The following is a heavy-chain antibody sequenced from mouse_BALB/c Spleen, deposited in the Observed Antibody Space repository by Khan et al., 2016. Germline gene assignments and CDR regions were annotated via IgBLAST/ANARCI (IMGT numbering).Heavy chain of an antibody. J-gene: IGHJ2*01. D-gene: IGHD1-1*01. CDR1: GYSITSGYS. CDR3: TRGDYYGSGY. Sequence: VQLKESGPDLVKPSQSLSLTCTVTGYSITSGYSWHWIRQFPGNKLEWMAYIHYSGSTSYDPSLKSRISITRDTSKNQFFLQLISVTTEDTATXYCTRGDYYGSGYWGQGTTLTVSS. V-gene: IGHV3-1*02. CDR2: IHYSGST.